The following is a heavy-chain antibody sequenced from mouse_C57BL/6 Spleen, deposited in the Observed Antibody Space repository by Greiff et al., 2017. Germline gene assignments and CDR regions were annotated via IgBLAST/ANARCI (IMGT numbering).Heavy chain of an antibody. CDR3: ARPYDYDDGRGSMDY. J-gene: IGHJ4*01. CDR2: IDPSDSYT. CDR1: GYTFTSYW. Sequence: QVHVKQPGAELVKPGASVKLSCKASGYTFTSYWMQWVKQRPGQGLEWIGEIDPSDSYTNYNQKFKGKATLTVDTSSSTAYMQLSSLTSEDSAVYYCARPYDYDDGRGSMDYWGQGTSVTVSS. D-gene: IGHD2-4*01. V-gene: IGHV1-50*01.